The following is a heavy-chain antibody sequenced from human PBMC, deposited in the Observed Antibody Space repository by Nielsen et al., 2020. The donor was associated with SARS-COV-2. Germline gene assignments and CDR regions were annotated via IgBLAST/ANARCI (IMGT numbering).Heavy chain of an antibody. V-gene: IGHV3-11*04. J-gene: IGHJ4*02. Sequence: GGSLRLSCAASGFTFSDYYMSWIRQAPGKGLEWVSYISSSGSTIYYADSVKGRFTISRDNAKNSLYLQMNSLRAEDTAVYYCAKGFGRASWELPFDYWGQGTLVTVSS. CDR3: AKGFGRASWELPFDY. CDR1: GFTFSDYY. D-gene: IGHD1-26*01. CDR2: ISSSGSTI.